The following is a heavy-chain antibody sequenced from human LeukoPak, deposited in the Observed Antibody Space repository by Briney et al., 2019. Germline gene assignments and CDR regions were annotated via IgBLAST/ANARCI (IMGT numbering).Heavy chain of an antibody. J-gene: IGHJ4*02. CDR1: GFTFSSYP. V-gene: IGHV3-23*01. CDR3: AKAGHYGSGSYYSDY. Sequence: GGSLRLSCEASGFTFSSYPIHWVRQAPGRGLEWLSTISGSGTTTYYVDSVKGRFTVSRDNSKNTLYLQMSSLRAGDAAVYYCAKAGHYGSGSYYSDYWGRGTLVTVSP. D-gene: IGHD3-10*01. CDR2: ISGSGTTT.